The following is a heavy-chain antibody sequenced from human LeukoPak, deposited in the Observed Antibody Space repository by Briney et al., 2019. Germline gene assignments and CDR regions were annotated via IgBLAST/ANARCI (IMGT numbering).Heavy chain of an antibody. Sequence: ASVKVSCKAFGYTFTSYGISWVRQAPGQGLEWMGWISAYNGNTNYAQKLQGRVTMTTDTSTSTAYMELRSLRSDDTAVYYCARTIEAVAGTSFDYWGQGTLVTVSS. J-gene: IGHJ4*02. V-gene: IGHV1-18*01. CDR2: ISAYNGNT. CDR1: GYTFTSYG. D-gene: IGHD6-19*01. CDR3: ARTIEAVAGTSFDY.